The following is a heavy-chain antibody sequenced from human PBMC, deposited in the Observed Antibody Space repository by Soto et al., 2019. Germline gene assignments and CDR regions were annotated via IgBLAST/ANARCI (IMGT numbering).Heavy chain of an antibody. J-gene: IGHJ4*02. CDR3: AREGHYDYIWGSYRFIDY. Sequence: QVQLVESGGGLVKPGGSLRLSCAASGFTFSDYYMSWIRQAPGKGLEWVSYISSSGSTIYYADSVKGRFTISRDNAKKSLYLQMNSLKAEDTAVYYCAREGHYDYIWGSYRFIDYWGQGTLVTVSS. D-gene: IGHD3-16*02. CDR2: ISSSGSTI. CDR1: GFTFSDYY. V-gene: IGHV3-11*01.